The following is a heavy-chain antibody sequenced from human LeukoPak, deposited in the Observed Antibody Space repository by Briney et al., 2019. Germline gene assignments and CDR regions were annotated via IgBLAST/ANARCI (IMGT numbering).Heavy chain of an antibody. CDR1: GVIFKGYG. CDR2: IRYDGSNK. Sequence: GGSLRLSCAASGVIFKGYGMHWGREAPGKGLEWVTFIRYDGSNKYYADSVKGRFTISRDNSKNTLYLQMNSLRAEDTAVYYCARGFCSTSCNLGYWGQGTLVTVSS. D-gene: IGHD2-2*01. CDR3: ARGFCSTSCNLGY. J-gene: IGHJ4*02. V-gene: IGHV3-30*02.